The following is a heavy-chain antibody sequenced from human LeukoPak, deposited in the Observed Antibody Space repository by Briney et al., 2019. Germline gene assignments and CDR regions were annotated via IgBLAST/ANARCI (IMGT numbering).Heavy chain of an antibody. V-gene: IGHV4-39*01. D-gene: IGHD3-3*01. CDR3: ARHAWDFGRRKLDY. CDR1: GGSISSSNFY. Sequence: SETLSLTCTVSGGSISSSNFYWGWIHQPPGKGLEWIGSIYYSGSTYYNPSLKSRVTISVDTSKNQFSLKLSSVTAADTAVYYCARHAWDFGRRKLDYWGQGTLVIVSS. J-gene: IGHJ4*02. CDR2: IYYSGST.